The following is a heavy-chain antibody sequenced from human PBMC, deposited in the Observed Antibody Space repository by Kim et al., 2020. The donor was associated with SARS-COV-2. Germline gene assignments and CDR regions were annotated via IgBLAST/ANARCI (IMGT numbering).Heavy chain of an antibody. J-gene: IGHJ5*02. CDR3: ARVSGSSGYYGVVGTFDP. CDR2: ISSSSSYT. Sequence: GGSLRLSCAASGFTFSDYYMSWIRQAPGKGLEWVSYISSSSSYTNYADSVKGRFTISRDNAKNSLYLQMNSLRAEDTAVYYCARVSGSSGYYGVVGTFDPWGQGTLVTVSS. CDR1: GFTFSDYY. D-gene: IGHD3-22*01. V-gene: IGHV3-11*06.